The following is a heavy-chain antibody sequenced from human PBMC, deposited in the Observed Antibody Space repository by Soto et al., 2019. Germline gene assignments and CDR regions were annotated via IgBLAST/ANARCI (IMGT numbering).Heavy chain of an antibody. V-gene: IGHV3-30*18. D-gene: IGHD4-4*01. Sequence: GGSLRLSCAASGFTFSHHAMSWVRQVPGQGLEWVAIISYDGSNKYYADSVKGRLTISRDNSKNTLYLQMNSLRAEDTAVYYCAKDLQDYNNYGYYFDYWGQGALVTVSS. CDR3: AKDLQDYNNYGYYFDY. J-gene: IGHJ4*02. CDR1: GFTFSHHA. CDR2: ISYDGSNK.